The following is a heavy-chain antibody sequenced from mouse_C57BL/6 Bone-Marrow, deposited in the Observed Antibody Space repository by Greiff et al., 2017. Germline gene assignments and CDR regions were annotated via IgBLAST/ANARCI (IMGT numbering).Heavy chain of an antibody. V-gene: IGHV1-26*01. D-gene: IGHD1-1*01. Sequence: EVQLQQSGPELVKPGASVKISCKASGYTFTDYYMNWVKQSPGKSLEWIGDINPNNGGTSYNQKLKGKATLTVDKSSSTAYMELRSLTSEDSAVYYCGRDYYDNSCYFDYWGQGTSLTVSS. J-gene: IGHJ2*03. CDR3: GRDYYDNSCYFDY. CDR1: GYTFTDYY. CDR2: INPNNGGT.